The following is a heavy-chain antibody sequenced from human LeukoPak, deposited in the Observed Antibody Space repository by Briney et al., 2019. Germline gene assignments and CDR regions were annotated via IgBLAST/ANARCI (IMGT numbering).Heavy chain of an antibody. CDR2: ISRNGDST. Sequence: GGSLRLSCAASGFTFSSYSMNWVRQAPGKGLEYVSAISRNGDSTYYADSVKGRFTISRDISRNTLYLQMSSLRAEDTAVYYCAKDQGIQLWLKYFQHWGQGTLVTASS. CDR3: AKDQGIQLWLKYFQH. J-gene: IGHJ1*01. V-gene: IGHV3-64D*06. CDR1: GFTFSSYS. D-gene: IGHD5-18*01.